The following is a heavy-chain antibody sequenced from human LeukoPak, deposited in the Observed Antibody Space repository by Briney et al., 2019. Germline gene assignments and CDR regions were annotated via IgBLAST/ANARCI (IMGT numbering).Heavy chain of an antibody. D-gene: IGHD4-17*01. CDR2: IYCSGIT. V-gene: IGHV4-59*07. J-gene: IGHJ6*03. CDR3: ASQTYGDYGSSWYYMDV. Sequence: SDTLSLICTVSGGSLSRYHWSWMRRPPGEGLEGIGYIYCSGITNYNPSLKSRVTISVDTSKNQFSLKLSSVTAADTAVYYCASQTYGDYGSSWYYMDVWGKGTTVTISS. CDR1: GGSLSRYH.